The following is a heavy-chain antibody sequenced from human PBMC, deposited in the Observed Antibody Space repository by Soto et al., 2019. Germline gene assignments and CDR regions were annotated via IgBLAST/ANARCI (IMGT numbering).Heavy chain of an antibody. D-gene: IGHD3-10*01. CDR3: ARALLFQGFDP. V-gene: IGHV3-30-3*01. CDR2: ISYDGSNK. J-gene: IGHJ5*02. Sequence: QVQLVESGGGMVQPGRSLRLSSAASGFTFSSYAMHWVRQAPGKGLEWVAVISYDGSNKYYADSVKGRFTISRDNSKNTLYLQMSSLRAEDTAVYYCARALLFQGFDPWGQGTLVTVSS. CDR1: GFTFSSYA.